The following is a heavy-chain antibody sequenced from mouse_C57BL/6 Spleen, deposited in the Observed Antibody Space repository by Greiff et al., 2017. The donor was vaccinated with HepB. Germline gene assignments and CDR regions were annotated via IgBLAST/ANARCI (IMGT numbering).Heavy chain of an antibody. CDR1: GYTFTSYW. Sequence: QVQLKQPGAELVMPGASVKLSCKASGYTFTSYWMHWVKQRPGQGLEWIGEIDPSDSYTNYNQKFKGKSTLTVDKSSSTAYMQLSSLTSEDSAVYYCARQKSGSSYDYAMDYWGQGTSVTVSS. J-gene: IGHJ4*01. CDR3: ARQKSGSSYDYAMDY. D-gene: IGHD1-1*01. CDR2: IDPSDSYT. V-gene: IGHV1-69*01.